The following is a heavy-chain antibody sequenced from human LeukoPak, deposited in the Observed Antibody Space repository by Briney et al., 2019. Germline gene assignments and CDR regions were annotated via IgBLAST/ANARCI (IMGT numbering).Heavy chain of an antibody. CDR3: ADCSSGYEGNY. V-gene: IGHV1-18*01. CDR2: ISAYNGNT. J-gene: IGHJ4*02. D-gene: IGHD5-12*01. CDR1: GYTFTSYG. Sequence: ASVKVSCKASGYTFTSYGISWVRQAPGQGLEWMGWISAYNGNTNYAQKLQGRVTMTEDTSTDTAYMELSSLRSEDTAVYYCADCSSGYEGNYWGQGTLVTVSS.